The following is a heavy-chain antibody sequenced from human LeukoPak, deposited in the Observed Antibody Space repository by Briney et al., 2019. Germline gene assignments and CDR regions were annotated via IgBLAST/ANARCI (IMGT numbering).Heavy chain of an antibody. Sequence: PGGSLRLSCAASGFTVSSNHMSWVRQAPGKGLEWASLIYSDGSTYYADSVKGRFTISRDNSKNTLYLQMNSLRAEDTAVYYCARKYCSGGTCYTGILEYWGQGTLVTVSS. V-gene: IGHV3-53*01. J-gene: IGHJ4*02. CDR3: ARKYCSGGTCYTGILEY. D-gene: IGHD2-15*01. CDR1: GFTVSSNH. CDR2: IYSDGST.